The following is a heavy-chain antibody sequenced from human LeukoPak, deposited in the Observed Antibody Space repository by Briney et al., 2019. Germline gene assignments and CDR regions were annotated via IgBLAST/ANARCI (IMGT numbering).Heavy chain of an antibody. J-gene: IGHJ4*02. D-gene: IGHD3-9*01. CDR2: INPNSGGT. CDR3: ARALRYFDWFLYYFDY. CDR1: GYTFTGYY. V-gene: IGHV1-2*02. Sequence: ASVPVSCKASGYTFTGYYMHWVRQAPGQGLEWMGWINPNSGGTNYAQKFQGRVTMTRDTSISTAYMELSRLRSDDTAVYYCARALRYFDWFLYYFDYWGQGTLVTVSS.